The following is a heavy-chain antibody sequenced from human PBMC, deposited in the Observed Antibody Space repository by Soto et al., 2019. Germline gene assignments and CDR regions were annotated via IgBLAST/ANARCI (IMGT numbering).Heavy chain of an antibody. Sequence: SETLSLACTVSGGSISSYYWRWIRQTPGKGLEWIGYIFYSGSTNYNPSLKSRVTISVDTSKNQFSLKLSSVTAADTAVYYCARTGAAYCSGGSCYSGGDYYYYYMDVWGKGTTVTVSS. J-gene: IGHJ6*03. CDR3: ARTGAAYCSGGSCYSGGDYYYYYMDV. V-gene: IGHV4-59*08. CDR1: GGSISSYY. CDR2: IFYSGST. D-gene: IGHD2-15*01.